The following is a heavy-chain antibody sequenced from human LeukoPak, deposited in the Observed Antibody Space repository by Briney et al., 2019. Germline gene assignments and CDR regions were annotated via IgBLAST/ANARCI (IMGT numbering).Heavy chain of an antibody. V-gene: IGHV4-59*01. CDR3: ARAPPGSTSSGYFTDLRSAAYFDS. D-gene: IGHD6-19*01. CDR1: GGSISSYY. J-gene: IGHJ4*02. CDR2: IYYSGST. Sequence: SETLSLTCTVSGGSISSYYWSWIRQPPGKGLEWIGYIYYSGSTNYNPSLKSRVTISVDTSKNQFSLKLSSVTAADTAVYYCARAPPGSTSSGYFTDLRSAAYFDSWGQGTLVTVSS.